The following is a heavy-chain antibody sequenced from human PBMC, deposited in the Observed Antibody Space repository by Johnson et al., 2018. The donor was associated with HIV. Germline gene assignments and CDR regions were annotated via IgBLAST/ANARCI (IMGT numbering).Heavy chain of an antibody. J-gene: IGHJ3*02. Sequence: VHLVESGGGLVQPGGSLRLSCAASGFTVSSNYITWVRQAPGKGLEWVSVIYSGGSTYYADSVKGRFTISRDNSKNTLYLQMNSLRAEDTAVYYCVKGVVGAEDVFDIWGQGTMVTVSS. D-gene: IGHD1-26*01. CDR2: IYSGGST. V-gene: IGHV3-66*01. CDR1: GFTVSSNY. CDR3: VKGVVGAEDVFDI.